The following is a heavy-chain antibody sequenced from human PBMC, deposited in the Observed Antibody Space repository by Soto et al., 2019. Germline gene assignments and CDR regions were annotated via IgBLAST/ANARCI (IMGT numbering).Heavy chain of an antibody. V-gene: IGHV4-4*07. D-gene: IGHD3-3*01. CDR3: ARGGQDFWSGPFDY. CDR1: GGSISNYY. CDR2: IDTSGST. J-gene: IGHJ4*02. Sequence: SGTLSLTCTVSGGSISNYYCNWIRQPAGKGLEWIGRIDTSGSTNYNPSLKSRVTMSVDTSKQEFSLKLSSVTAADTALYYCARGGQDFWSGPFDYWGRGALVTVS.